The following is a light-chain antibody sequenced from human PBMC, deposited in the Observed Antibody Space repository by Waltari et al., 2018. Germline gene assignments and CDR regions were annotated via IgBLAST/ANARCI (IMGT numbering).Light chain of an antibody. J-gene: IGLJ3*02. CDR2: GVN. Sequence: QSALTQPASVSGSRGQSITISCTGSSSDIGSYNVVSWYQHHPGKAPKHLIYGVNNRPSGVSNRFSGSKSGNTASLTISGLQAEDEADYYCSSYAGSVVFGGGTKLTVL. CDR1: SSDIGSYNV. CDR3: SSYAGSVV. V-gene: IGLV2-23*02.